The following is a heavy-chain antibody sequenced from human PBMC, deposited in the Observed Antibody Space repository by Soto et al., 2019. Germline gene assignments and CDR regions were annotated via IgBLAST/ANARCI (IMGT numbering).Heavy chain of an antibody. V-gene: IGHV4-39*01. CDR1: VGSISSSSYY. CDR3: ARHNPNVVDFWSGYYYMDV. Sequence: SETLSLTCTVSVGSISSSSYYWGWIRQPPGKGLEWIGSIYYSGSTYYNPSLKSRVTISVDTSKNQFSLKLSSVTAADTAVYYCARHNPNVVDFWSGYYYMDVWGKGTTVTVSS. CDR2: IYYSGST. D-gene: IGHD3-3*01. J-gene: IGHJ6*03.